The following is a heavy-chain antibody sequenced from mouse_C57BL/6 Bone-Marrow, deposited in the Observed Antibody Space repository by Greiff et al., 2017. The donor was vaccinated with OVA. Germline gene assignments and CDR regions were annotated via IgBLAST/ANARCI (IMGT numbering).Heavy chain of an antibody. CDR3: ARAGYEGFAY. CDR2: INPYNGGT. D-gene: IGHD2-14*01. CDR1: GYTFTDYY. Sequence: VQLQQPGAELVKPGASVKLSCKASGYTFTDYYMNWVKQSHGKSLEWIGVINPYNGGTSYNQKFKGKATLTVDKSSSTAYMELNSLTSEDSAVYYCARAGYEGFAYWGQGTLVTVSA. J-gene: IGHJ3*01. V-gene: IGHV1-19*01.